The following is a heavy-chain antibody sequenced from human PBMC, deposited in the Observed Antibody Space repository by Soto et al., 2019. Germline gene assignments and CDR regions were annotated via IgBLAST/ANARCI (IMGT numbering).Heavy chain of an antibody. CDR1: GYTFSNYG. J-gene: IGHJ4*02. Sequence: QVQLVQSGAEVKKPGASVRVSCRTSGYTFSNYGIIWVRQAPGQGLEWMGWVSGYIGNTHYARKLQGRVTMTKDTSTSTAHMDLRSLTSDDTAVYYCARSPREYCSGGNCYSDFWGQGTLVTVSS. CDR2: VSGYIGNT. V-gene: IGHV1-18*01. CDR3: ARSPREYCSGGNCYSDF. D-gene: IGHD2-15*01.